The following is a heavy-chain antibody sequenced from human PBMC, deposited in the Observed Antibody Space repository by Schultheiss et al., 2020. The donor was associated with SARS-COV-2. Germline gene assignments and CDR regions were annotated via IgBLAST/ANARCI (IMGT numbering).Heavy chain of an antibody. Sequence: GSLRLSCAASGFTFSNAWMSWVRQAPGKGLEWVGEINHSGSTNYNPSLKSRVTISVDTSKNQFSLKLSSVTAADTAVYYCARGRDSSSWENYGMDVWGQGTTVTVSS. CDR2: INHSGST. CDR1: GFTFSNAW. J-gene: IGHJ6*02. D-gene: IGHD6-13*01. V-gene: IGHV4-34*01. CDR3: ARGRDSSSWENYGMDV.